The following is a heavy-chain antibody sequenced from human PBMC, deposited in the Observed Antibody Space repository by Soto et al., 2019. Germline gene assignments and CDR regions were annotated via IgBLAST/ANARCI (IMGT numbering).Heavy chain of an antibody. CDR2: IYYSGST. CDR3: ARESVVVVTPISMDV. CDR1: GGSISSVGYY. V-gene: IGHV4-31*03. D-gene: IGHD3-22*01. Sequence: PSETLSLTRTVSGGSISSVGYYRSWIRQHPGKGLEWIGYIYYSGSTYYNPSLKSRVTISVDTSKNQFSLKLSSVTAADTAVYYFARESVVVVTPISMDVWGQGPRSPSP. J-gene: IGHJ6*02.